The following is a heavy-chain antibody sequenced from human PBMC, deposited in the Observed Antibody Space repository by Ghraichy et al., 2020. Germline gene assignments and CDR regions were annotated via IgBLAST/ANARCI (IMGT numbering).Heavy chain of an antibody. CDR3: ARDTAMVTVFTFDY. J-gene: IGHJ4*02. V-gene: IGHV3-21*01. CDR1: GFTFSSYS. D-gene: IGHD5-18*01. CDR2: ISSSSSYI. Sequence: GESLNISCAASGFTFSSYSMNWVRQAPGKGLEWVSSISSSSSYIYYADSVKGRFTISRDNAKNSLYLQMNSLRAEDTAVYYCARDTAMVTVFTFDYWGQGTLVTVSS.